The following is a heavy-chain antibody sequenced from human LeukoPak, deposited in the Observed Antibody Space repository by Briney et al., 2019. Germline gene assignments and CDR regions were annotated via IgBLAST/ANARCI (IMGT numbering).Heavy chain of an antibody. V-gene: IGHV3-23*01. J-gene: IGHJ4*02. CDR1: GFTFSSYA. Sequence: GGSLRLSCAASGFTFSSYAMSWVRQAPGKGLEWVSAISARGGSTYYADSVKGRFSISRDNSKNMLYLQMNSLRAEDAAVYYCAKDYYYDSSGYYSGLDDYWGQGTLVTVSS. CDR2: ISARGGST. CDR3: AKDYYYDSSGYYSGLDDY. D-gene: IGHD3-22*01.